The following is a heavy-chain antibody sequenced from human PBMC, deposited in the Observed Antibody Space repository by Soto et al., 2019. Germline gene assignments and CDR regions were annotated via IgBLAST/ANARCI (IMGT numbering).Heavy chain of an antibody. D-gene: IGHD3-10*01. CDR1: GYTFTSYD. V-gene: IGHV1-8*01. CDR2: MNPNSGNT. CDR3: ARGGGQRVSGLDY. J-gene: IGHJ4*02. Sequence: QVQLVQSGAEVKKPGASVKVSCKASGYTFTSYDINWVRQATAQGLEWMGWMNPNSGNTGYAQKFQDRVTMNRNTSIATDYVELSSLSSEDTAVYYCARGGGQRVSGLDYWGQGTLVTVSS.